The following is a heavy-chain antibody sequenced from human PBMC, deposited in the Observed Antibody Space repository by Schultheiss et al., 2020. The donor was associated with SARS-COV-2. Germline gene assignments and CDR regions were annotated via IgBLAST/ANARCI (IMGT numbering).Heavy chain of an antibody. V-gene: IGHV4-31*03. D-gene: IGHD2-2*01. CDR1: GGSISSGGYY. J-gene: IGHJ1*01. CDR3: VAVVPAAPEYFQH. CDR2: IYYSGST. Sequence: SETLSLTCTVSGGSISSGGYYWSWIRQHPGKGLEWIGYIYYSGSTYYNPSLKSRVTISVDTSKNQFSLKLSSVTAADTAVYYCVAVVPAAPEYFQHWGQGTLVTVSS.